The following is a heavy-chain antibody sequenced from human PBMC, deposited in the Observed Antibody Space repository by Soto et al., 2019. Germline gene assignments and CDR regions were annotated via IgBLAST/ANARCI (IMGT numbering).Heavy chain of an antibody. J-gene: IGHJ4*02. CDR1: GYTFTSYA. CDR3: ARDLGGWPDY. Sequence: QVQLVQSGAEVKKPGASVKVSCKASGYTFTSYAIHWVRQAPGQRLEWMGWINAGNGNTKYSQKFQDRVTITRDTSAGTAYMELSSLRSEDTAVYCCARDLGGWPDYWGQGTLVTVSS. V-gene: IGHV1-3*01. CDR2: INAGNGNT. D-gene: IGHD6-19*01.